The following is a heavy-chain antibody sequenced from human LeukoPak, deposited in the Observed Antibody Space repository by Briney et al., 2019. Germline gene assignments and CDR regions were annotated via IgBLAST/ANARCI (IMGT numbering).Heavy chain of an antibody. CDR1: GYTFTGYY. V-gene: IGHV1-2*02. CDR2: INPSSGGT. J-gene: IGHJ4*02. Sequence: GASVKVSCKASGYTFTGYYMHWVRQAPGQGLEWMGWINPSSGGTNYAQKFQGRVTMTRDTSISTAYMELSRLRSDDTAVYYCARDLRAFRDGYKNSNYYLAYWGQGTLVTVSS. CDR3: ARDLRAFRDGYKNSNYYLAY. D-gene: IGHD5-24*01.